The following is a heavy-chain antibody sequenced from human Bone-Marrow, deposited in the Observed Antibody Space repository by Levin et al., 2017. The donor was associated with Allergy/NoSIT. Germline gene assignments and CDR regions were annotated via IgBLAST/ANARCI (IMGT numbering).Heavy chain of an antibody. Sequence: GGSLRLSCAASGFTFSSYSMNWVRQAPGKGLEWVSSISSSSSYIYYADSVKGRFTISRDNAKNSLYLQMNSLRAEDTAVYYCARDTIVRGSGWYYYYMDVWGKGTTVTVSS. CDR2: ISSSSSYI. J-gene: IGHJ6*03. V-gene: IGHV3-21*01. CDR1: GFTFSSYS. D-gene: IGHD6-19*01. CDR3: ARDTIVRGSGWYYYYMDV.